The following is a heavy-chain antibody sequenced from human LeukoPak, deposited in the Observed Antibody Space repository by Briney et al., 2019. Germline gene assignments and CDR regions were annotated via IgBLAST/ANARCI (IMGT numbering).Heavy chain of an antibody. J-gene: IGHJ4*02. Sequence: SETLSLTCAVSGYSISSGYYWGWIRQPPGKGLEWIGSIYHSGSTYYNPSLKSRVTISVDTSKNQFSLKLSSVTAADTAVYYCVREGRAVAGTLIFDYWGQGTLVTVSS. CDR3: VREGRAVAGTLIFDY. V-gene: IGHV4-38-2*02. D-gene: IGHD6-19*01. CDR1: GYSISSGYY. CDR2: IYHSGST.